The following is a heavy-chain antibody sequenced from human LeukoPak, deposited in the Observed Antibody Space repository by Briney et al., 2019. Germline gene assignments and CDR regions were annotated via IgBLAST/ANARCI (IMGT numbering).Heavy chain of an antibody. V-gene: IGHV3-21*01. D-gene: IGHD3-10*01. CDR2: ISSSSSYI. CDR3: ARAHYGSGSYPRRFDP. J-gene: IGHJ5*02. CDR1: GFTFSSYS. Sequence: GGSLRLSCAASGFTFSSYSMNWVRQAPGKGLEWVSSISSSSSYIYYADSVKGRFTISRDNAKNSLYLQMNSLRAEDTAVYYCARAHYGSGSYPRRFDPWGQGTLVTVSS.